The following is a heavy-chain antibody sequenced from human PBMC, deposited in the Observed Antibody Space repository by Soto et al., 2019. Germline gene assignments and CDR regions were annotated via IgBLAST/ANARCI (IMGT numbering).Heavy chain of an antibody. CDR1: GGSFSGYY. V-gene: IGHV4-34*01. CDR2: INHSGST. Sequence: QVQLQQWGAGLLKPSETLSLTCAVYGGSFSGYYWSWIRQPPGKGLEWIGEINHSGSTNYNPSLKSPVTISVDTSKNQFSLKLSSVTAADTAVYYCARGHDSSVSSPDYWGQGTLVTVSS. CDR3: ARGHDSSVSSPDY. D-gene: IGHD3-22*01. J-gene: IGHJ4*02.